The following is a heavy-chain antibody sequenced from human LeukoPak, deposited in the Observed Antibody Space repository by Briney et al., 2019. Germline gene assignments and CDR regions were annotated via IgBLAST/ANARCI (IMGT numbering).Heavy chain of an antibody. CDR3: AAGVQTVLPNNY. CDR1: AFTVSSVY. J-gene: IGHJ4*02. CDR2: IFSDGST. V-gene: IGHV3-53*01. Sequence: GGSLRLSCVVSAFTVSSVYMSWVRQAPGKGLEWVSVIFSDGSTYYADSVKGRFTISRDTSDNTLYLRMNSLRADDTAVYYCAAGVQTVLPNNYWGQGTLVTVSS. D-gene: IGHD1-1*01.